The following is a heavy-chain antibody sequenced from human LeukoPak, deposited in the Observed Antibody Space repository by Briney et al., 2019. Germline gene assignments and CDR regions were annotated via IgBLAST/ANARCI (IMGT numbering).Heavy chain of an antibody. CDR1: GYTFTSYG. V-gene: IGHV1-18*01. D-gene: IGHD2-15*01. J-gene: IGHJ3*02. CDR3: ARDWYCSGGGCVDVFDI. Sequence: GASVKVSCKASGYTFTSYGISWVRQAPGQGLEWMGWSSTYNADTNYEQRFRGRVTMTTDTSTNTAYMELMSLRSDDTAMYYCARDWYCSGGGCVDVFDIWGQGTMVTVSS. CDR2: SSTYNADT.